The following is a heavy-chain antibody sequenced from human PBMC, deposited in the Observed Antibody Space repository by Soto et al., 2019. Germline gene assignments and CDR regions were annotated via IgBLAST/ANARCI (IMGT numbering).Heavy chain of an antibody. CDR1: GYSFTSYW. CDR2: IDPSDSYT. Sequence: VESLKISCKGSGYSFTSYWISWVRQMPGKGLEWMGRIDPSDSYTNYSPSFQGHVTISADKSISTAYLQWSSLKASDTAVYYCARDQWLRFGGDYWGQGTLVTVSS. D-gene: IGHD5-12*01. CDR3: ARDQWLRFGGDY. V-gene: IGHV5-10-1*01. J-gene: IGHJ4*02.